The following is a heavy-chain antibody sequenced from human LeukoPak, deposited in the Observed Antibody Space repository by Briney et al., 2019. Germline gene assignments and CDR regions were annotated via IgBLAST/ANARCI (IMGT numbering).Heavy chain of an antibody. CDR2: FYSGGST. J-gene: IGHJ4*02. CDR1: GFAVSSNY. V-gene: IGHV3-66*01. CDR3: ARGRGYSGYDESYPFDY. Sequence: GASLRLSCAASGFAVSSNYMNWVRQAPGKGLEWLSVFYSGGSTDYADSVKGRFTMSRDNSKNTLYLQMNSLRAEDTAVYYCARGRGYSGYDESYPFDYWGQGTLVTVSS. D-gene: IGHD5-12*01.